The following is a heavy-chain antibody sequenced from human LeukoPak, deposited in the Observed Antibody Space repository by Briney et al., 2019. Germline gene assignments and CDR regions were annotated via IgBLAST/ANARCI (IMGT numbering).Heavy chain of an antibody. J-gene: IGHJ3*02. V-gene: IGHV3-53*01. Sequence: GGSLRLSCAASGFTVSSNYMSWVRQAPGKGLEWVSVIYSGGSTYYADSVKGRFTISRDNSKNTLYLQMNSLRAEDTAVYYCAKDRLAYYYGSGSYYHDAFDIWGQGTMVTVSS. CDR3: AKDRLAYYYGSGSYYHDAFDI. CDR1: GFTVSSNY. D-gene: IGHD3-10*01. CDR2: IYSGGST.